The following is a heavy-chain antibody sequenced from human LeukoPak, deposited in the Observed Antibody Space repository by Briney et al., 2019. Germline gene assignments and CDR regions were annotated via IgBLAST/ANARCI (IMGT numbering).Heavy chain of an antibody. CDR3: ARVKGSNWFDP. CDR2: IYNSEST. CDR1: GVSISIYY. Sequence: PSETLSLTCTVSGVSISIYYWSWIRQPPGKGLEWIGYIYNSESTYYNPSLKSRVTISLDTSKNQFSLRLNSVAAADTAVYYCARVKGSNWFDPWGQGTLVTVSS. D-gene: IGHD6-6*01. J-gene: IGHJ5*02. V-gene: IGHV4-59*01.